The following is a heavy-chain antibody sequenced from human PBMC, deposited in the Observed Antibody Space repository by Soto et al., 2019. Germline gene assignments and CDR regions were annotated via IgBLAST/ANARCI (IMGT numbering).Heavy chain of an antibody. CDR3: ARGEQYSGRIFDY. CDR1: GDSVSSNSAG. J-gene: IGHJ4*01. Sequence: SQTLSLTCAITGDSVSSNSAGWSWVRQSPSRGLEWLGRTYYRSKWYYEYAVSVRGRITINPDTSKNQYSMQLNSVTPEDTAVYFCARGEQYSGRIFDYWGQGTLVTVSS. V-gene: IGHV6-1*01. CDR2: TYYRSKWYY. D-gene: IGHD1-26*01.